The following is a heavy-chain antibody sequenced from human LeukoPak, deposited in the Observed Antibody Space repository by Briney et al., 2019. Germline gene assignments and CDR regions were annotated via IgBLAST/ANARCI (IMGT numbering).Heavy chain of an antibody. CDR2: IKQDGSEK. Sequence: GGSLRLSCAASAFTFSGYWMSWVRQAPGKGLEWVGNIKQDGSEKHYVDSVKGRFTISRDNAKSSLYLQMNSLRAEDTAVYYCARDYYGSGTYYTGLLLDYWGQGTLLTVSS. CDR3: ARDYYGSGTYYTGLLLDY. D-gene: IGHD3-10*01. V-gene: IGHV3-7*01. CDR1: AFTFSGYW. J-gene: IGHJ4*02.